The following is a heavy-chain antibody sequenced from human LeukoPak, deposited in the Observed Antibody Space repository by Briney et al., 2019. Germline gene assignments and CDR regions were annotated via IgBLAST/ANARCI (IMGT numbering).Heavy chain of an antibody. CDR3: AKDETSIAVAGPFHY. D-gene: IGHD6-13*01. CDR1: GFTFSSYA. J-gene: IGHJ4*02. CDR2: ISYDGSNK. V-gene: IGHV3-30-3*01. Sequence: GGSLRLSCAVSGFTFSSYAMHWVRQAPGKGLEWVAVISYDGSNKYYADSVKGRFTISRDNSKNTLYLQMNSLRAEDTAVYYCAKDETSIAVAGPFHYWGQGTLVTVSS.